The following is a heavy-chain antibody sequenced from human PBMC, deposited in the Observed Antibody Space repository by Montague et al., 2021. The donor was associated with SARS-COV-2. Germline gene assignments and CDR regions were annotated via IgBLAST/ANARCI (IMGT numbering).Heavy chain of an antibody. Sequence: SLRLSCAASGFTFEDYAMHWVRQAPGKGLEWVSGISWDSGSIGYXDSXKGLFSISRDNAKNSLYLQMNSLRAEDTALYYCAKVGTAAAGTTFSRYFQHWGQGTLVTVSS. J-gene: IGHJ1*01. V-gene: IGHV3-9*01. CDR2: ISWDSGSI. CDR3: AKVGTAAAGTTFSRYFQH. D-gene: IGHD6-13*01. CDR1: GFTFEDYA.